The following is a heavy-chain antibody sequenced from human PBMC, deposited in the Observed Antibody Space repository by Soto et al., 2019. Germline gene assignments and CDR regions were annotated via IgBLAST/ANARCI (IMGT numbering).Heavy chain of an antibody. CDR3: ARSYYGGEKEGIFDY. V-gene: IGHV3-13*01. D-gene: IGHD4-17*01. Sequence: GSLRLSCAASGFTFSSYDMHWVRQATGKGLEWVSAIGTAGDTYYPGSVKGRFTISRENAKNSSYLQMNSLRAEDTAVYYCARSYYGGEKEGIFDYWGQGTLVTVSS. CDR2: IGTAGDT. J-gene: IGHJ4*02. CDR1: GFTFSSYD.